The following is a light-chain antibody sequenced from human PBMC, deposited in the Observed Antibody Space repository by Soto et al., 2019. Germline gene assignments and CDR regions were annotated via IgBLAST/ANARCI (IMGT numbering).Light chain of an antibody. Sequence: QSVLTQPPSASGAPGQRVTISCSGGSSNIGSNTVSWYQQPPGTAPKLFIYDNNQRPSGVPARFSGSKSGTSASLAISGLQSEDEADYYCAAWDDSLNGHVVFGGGNKLTVL. CDR1: SSNIGSNT. CDR2: DNN. CDR3: AAWDDSLNGHVV. J-gene: IGLJ2*01. V-gene: IGLV1-44*01.